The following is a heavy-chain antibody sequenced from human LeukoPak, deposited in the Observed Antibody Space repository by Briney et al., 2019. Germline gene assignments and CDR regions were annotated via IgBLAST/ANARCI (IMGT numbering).Heavy chain of an antibody. V-gene: IGHV4-4*02. CDR1: GGSISSSNW. Sequence: SGTLSLTCAVSGGSISSSNWWSWVRQPPGKGLEWIGEIYHSGSTDYNPSLKSRVTLSVDNPKNQFSLKLGSVTAADTAVYYCARARYDSSGYYLDYWGQGTLVTVSS. J-gene: IGHJ4*02. CDR3: ARARYDSSGYYLDY. D-gene: IGHD3-22*01. CDR2: IYHSGST.